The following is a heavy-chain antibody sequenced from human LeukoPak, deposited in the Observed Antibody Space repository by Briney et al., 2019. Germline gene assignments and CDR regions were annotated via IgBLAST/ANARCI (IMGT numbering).Heavy chain of an antibody. CDR3: ARGPPLFTN. D-gene: IGHD3-10*01. J-gene: IGHJ4*02. Sequence: PGGTLRLSCAASGFTFSTHSMNWVRQAPGKGLEWVSYIGTSGNTIYYADSVKGRFTISRDNAKNSLYLQMNSLRDEDTAVYYCARGPPLFTNWGQGTLVTVSS. V-gene: IGHV3-48*02. CDR1: GFTFSTHS. CDR2: IGTSGNTI.